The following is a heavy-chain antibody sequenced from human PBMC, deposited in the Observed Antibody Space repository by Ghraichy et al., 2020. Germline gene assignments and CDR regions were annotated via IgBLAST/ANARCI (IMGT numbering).Heavy chain of an antibody. CDR1: GFSFRSYW. D-gene: IGHD4-11*01. J-gene: IGHJ3*01. Sequence: GGSLRLSCAASGFSFRSYWMTWVRQAPGKGLEWVANIKIDETEKYYVGSVKGRFTISRDNAKHSLYLQMSSLRAEDTALYYCGRGGPNNSNYAVDLWGQGTMVPVSS. CDR3: GRGGPNNSNYAVDL. CDR2: IKIDETEK. V-gene: IGHV3-7*03.